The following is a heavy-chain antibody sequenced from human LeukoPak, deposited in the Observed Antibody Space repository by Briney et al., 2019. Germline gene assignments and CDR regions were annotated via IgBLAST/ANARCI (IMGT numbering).Heavy chain of an antibody. CDR2: IKQDGSEK. D-gene: IGHD3-10*01. CDR3: ARRYGSGSYFYFDY. V-gene: IGHV3-7*02. Sequence: AGGSLRLSCAASGFTVSNYWMSWVRQAPGKGLEWVANIKQDGSEKYYVDSVKGRFTISRDNAKNSLYLQMNSLRAEDTAVYYCARRYGSGSYFYFDYWGQGTLVTVSS. CDR1: GFTVSNYW. J-gene: IGHJ4*02.